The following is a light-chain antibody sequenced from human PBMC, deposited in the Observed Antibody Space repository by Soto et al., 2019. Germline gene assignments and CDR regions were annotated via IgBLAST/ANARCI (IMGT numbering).Light chain of an antibody. CDR2: DAS. V-gene: IGKV3-15*01. CDR3: RQYNNWPQT. Sequence: EVVVTQSPATLSLSPGDRATLSCRASQSVSSHLAWYPQKPGQAPRLLIYDASTRATGVPARFRGGGSGIEFTSSISSLQSEDFAVYYCRQYNNWPQTFGQGTKVEIK. J-gene: IGKJ1*01. CDR1: QSVSSH.